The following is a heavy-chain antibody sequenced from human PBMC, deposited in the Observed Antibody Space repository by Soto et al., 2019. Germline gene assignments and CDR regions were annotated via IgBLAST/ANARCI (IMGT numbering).Heavy chain of an antibody. CDR1: GGSISSNY. V-gene: IGHV4-59*01. Sequence: SETLSLTCTVSGGSISSNYWSWIRQPPGKGLEWIGYIYYSGSTNYNPSLKSRVTISVDTSKNQFSLKLSSVTAADTAVYYCAKDGDEAAAGYYFDYWGQGTPVTVSS. J-gene: IGHJ4*02. CDR2: IYYSGST. D-gene: IGHD6-13*01. CDR3: AKDGDEAAAGYYFDY.